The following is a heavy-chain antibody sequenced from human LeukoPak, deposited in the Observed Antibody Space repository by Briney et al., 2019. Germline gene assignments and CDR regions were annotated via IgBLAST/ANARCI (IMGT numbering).Heavy chain of an antibody. V-gene: IGHV1-2*02. J-gene: IGHJ5*02. CDR2: INPNSGGT. Sequence: GASVKVSCKASGNTFTSYYMHWVRQAPGQGLEWMGWINPNSGGTNYAQKFQGRVTMTRDTSISTAYMELSRLRSDDTAVYYCATSGGYSSGWFDPWGQGTLVTVSS. CDR1: GNTFTSYY. D-gene: IGHD6-19*01. CDR3: ATSGGYSSGWFDP.